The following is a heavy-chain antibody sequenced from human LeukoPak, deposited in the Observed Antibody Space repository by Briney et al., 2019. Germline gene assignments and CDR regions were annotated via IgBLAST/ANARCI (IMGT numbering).Heavy chain of an antibody. Sequence: GGSLSLSCATSGFTFSNYWMSWLRQTPGKGLVWVSRIKNDGSSATYAESVKGRFTISRDNARNTLYLQMNSLTVDDTAVYYCAKSDWFDPWGRGILVTVSS. J-gene: IGHJ5*02. CDR2: IKNDGSSA. CDR1: GFTFSNYW. V-gene: IGHV3-74*01. CDR3: AKSDWFDP.